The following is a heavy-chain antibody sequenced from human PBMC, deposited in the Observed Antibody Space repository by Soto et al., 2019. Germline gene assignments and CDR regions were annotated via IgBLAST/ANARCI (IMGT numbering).Heavy chain of an antibody. J-gene: IGHJ3*02. CDR1: GGSISSSSYY. CDR3: ARRGSSWYRGDAFDI. CDR2: IYYSGST. Sequence: SETLSLTCTVSGGSISSSSYYWGWIRQPPGKGLEWIGSIYYSGSTYYNPSLKSRVTISVDTSKNQFSLKLSSVTAADAAVYYCARRGSSWYRGDAFDIWGQGTMVTVSS. D-gene: IGHD6-13*01. V-gene: IGHV4-39*01.